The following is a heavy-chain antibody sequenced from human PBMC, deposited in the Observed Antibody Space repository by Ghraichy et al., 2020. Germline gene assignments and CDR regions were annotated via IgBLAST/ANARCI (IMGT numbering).Heavy chain of an antibody. V-gene: IGHV3-23*01. CDR1: GFTFSSDA. J-gene: IGHJ4*02. D-gene: IGHD4-23*01. CDR3: ATAPWVYGGKTPPGY. Sequence: GGSLRLSCAASGFTFSSDAMSWVRQAPGKGLEWVSAISGSGGSTYYADSVKGRFTISRDNSKNTLYLQMNSLRAEDTAVYYCATAPWVYGGKTPPGYWGQGTLVTVSS. CDR2: ISGSGGST.